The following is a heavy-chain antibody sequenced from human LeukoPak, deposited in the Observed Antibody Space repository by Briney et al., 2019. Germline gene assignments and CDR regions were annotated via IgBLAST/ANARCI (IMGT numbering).Heavy chain of an antibody. D-gene: IGHD3-9*01. CDR2: INYSGNS. J-gene: IGHJ2*01. V-gene: IGHV4-59*01. Sequence: SETLSLTCTVSGGSISSYYWSWVRQPPGKGLQWIGYINYSGNSDYNPSLQSRVTMSVDTSKNQFSLKLNSVTAADTAVYYCARKTYDDTLTGYTYGYFDLWGRGTLVTVSS. CDR3: ARKTYDDTLTGYTYGYFDL. CDR1: GGSISSYY.